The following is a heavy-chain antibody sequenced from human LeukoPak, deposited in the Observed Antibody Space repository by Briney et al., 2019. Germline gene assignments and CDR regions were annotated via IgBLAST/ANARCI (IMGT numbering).Heavy chain of an antibody. CDR1: GFTFSSYA. CDR3: AKSSGVVPAAAMIFGY. J-gene: IGHJ4*02. V-gene: IGHV3-23*01. CDR2: ISGSGGST. D-gene: IGHD2-2*01. Sequence: GGSLRLSCAASGFTFSSYAMSWVRQAPGKGLEWVSAISGSGGSTYYADSVKGRFTISRDNSKNTLYLQMNSLRAEDTAVYYCAKSSGVVPAAAMIFGYWGQGTLVTVSS.